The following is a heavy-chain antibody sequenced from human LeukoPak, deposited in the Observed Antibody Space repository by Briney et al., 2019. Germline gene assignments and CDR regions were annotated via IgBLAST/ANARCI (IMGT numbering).Heavy chain of an antibody. CDR1: GGSVSSGSYY. J-gene: IGHJ6*02. CDR2: IYYSGST. V-gene: IGHV4-61*01. D-gene: IGHD1-20*01. CDR3: ARDRSNWNDVPDYYYYGMDV. Sequence: SETLSLTCTVSGGSVSSGSYYRSWIRQPPGKGLEWIGYIYYSGSTNYNPSLKSRVTISVDTSKNQFSLKLSSVTAADTAVYYRARDRSNWNDVPDYYYYGMDVWGQGTTVTVSS.